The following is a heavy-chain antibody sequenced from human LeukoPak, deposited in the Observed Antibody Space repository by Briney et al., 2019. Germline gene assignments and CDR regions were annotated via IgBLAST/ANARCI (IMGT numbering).Heavy chain of an antibody. CDR3: ARYRGTYGYYFDY. J-gene: IGHJ4*02. CDR2: INYSGNT. V-gene: IGHV4-39*07. CDR1: GDSISSSGYY. D-gene: IGHD5-24*01. Sequence: SETLSLTCTVSGDSISSSGYYWGWIRQSPGKGLEWIGTINYSGNTYYNPSLKSRVTISVDTSKNRFSLKLSSVTAADTAVYYCARYRGTYGYYFDYWGQGKLVIVSS.